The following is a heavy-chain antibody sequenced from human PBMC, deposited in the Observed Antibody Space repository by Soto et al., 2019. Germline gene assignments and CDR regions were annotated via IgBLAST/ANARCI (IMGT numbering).Heavy chain of an antibody. CDR1: GGPISSYY. CDR3: ARHETKLERFYWFDP. V-gene: IGHV4-59*08. CDR2: IYYSGST. J-gene: IGHJ5*02. Sequence: PSETLSLTCTASGGPISSYYWSWIRQPPGKGLEWIGYIYYSGSTNYNPSLKSRVTISVDTSKNQFSLKLSSVTAADTAVYYCARHETKLERFYWFDPWGHRNPVP. D-gene: IGHD1-1*01.